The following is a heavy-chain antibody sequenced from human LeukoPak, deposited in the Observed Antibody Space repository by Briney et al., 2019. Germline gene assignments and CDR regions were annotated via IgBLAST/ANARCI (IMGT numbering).Heavy chain of an antibody. CDR3: AKDLGDGGYSLDAFDI. J-gene: IGHJ3*02. D-gene: IGHD4-17*01. CDR1: GFTFSRNA. CDR2: ISGSGGST. Sequence: PGGSLRLSCAASGFTFSRNAMTWVRQIPGKGLEWVSAISGSGGSTYYADSVKGRFTISRDNSKNTLYLQMNSLRAEDTAVYYCAKDLGDGGYSLDAFDIWGQGTMVTVSS. V-gene: IGHV3-23*01.